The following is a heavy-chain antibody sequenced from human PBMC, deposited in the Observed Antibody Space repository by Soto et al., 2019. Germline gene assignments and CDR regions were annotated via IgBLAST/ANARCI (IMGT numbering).Heavy chain of an antibody. Sequence: EVQLVESGAGLVQPGESLRLSCAASGLGFSDYNMNWVRQSTGKGLEWVSYINSNGGVICYADSVRGLFTISRDNAKNSVYLQLNSLSNGDTDVYYCARDGPIAAAVTPKAYYFDYWGRGTLVIGSS. J-gene: IGHJ4*02. CDR2: INSNGGVI. D-gene: IGHD6-25*01. V-gene: IGHV3-48*02. CDR1: GLGFSDYN. CDR3: ARDGPIAAAVTPKAYYFDY.